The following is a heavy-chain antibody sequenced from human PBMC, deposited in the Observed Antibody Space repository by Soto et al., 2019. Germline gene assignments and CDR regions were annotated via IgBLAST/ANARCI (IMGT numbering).Heavy chain of an antibody. Sequence: QVQLVESGGGVVQPGRSLRLSCAASGFTFSSYGMHWVRQAPGKGLEGVAVISYDGSNKYYADSVKGRFTISRDNSKNTLYLQMNSLRAEDTAVYYCASLIGSYLNFDYWGQGTLVTVSS. CDR1: GFTFSSYG. V-gene: IGHV3-30*03. J-gene: IGHJ4*02. CDR2: ISYDGSNK. D-gene: IGHD1-26*01. CDR3: ASLIGSYLNFDY.